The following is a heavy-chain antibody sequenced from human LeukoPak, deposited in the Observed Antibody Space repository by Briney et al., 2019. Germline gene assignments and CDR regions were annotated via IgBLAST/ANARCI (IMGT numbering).Heavy chain of an antibody. V-gene: IGHV3-74*01. J-gene: IGHJ3*02. CDR2: INSDGSST. CDR3: ARGPDITIFGVVTGPAFDI. D-gene: IGHD3-3*01. Sequence: GGSLRLSCAASGFTFSSYWMHWVRQAPGKGLLWVSRINSDGSSTSYADSVKGRFTISRDNAKNTLYLQMNSLRAEDTAVYYCARGPDITIFGVVTGPAFDIWGQGTMVTVSS. CDR1: GFTFSSYW.